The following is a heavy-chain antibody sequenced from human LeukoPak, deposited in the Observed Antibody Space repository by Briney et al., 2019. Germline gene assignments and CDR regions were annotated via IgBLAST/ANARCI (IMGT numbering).Heavy chain of an antibody. CDR2: INHSGST. V-gene: IGHV4-34*01. CDR1: GGSFSGYY. D-gene: IGHD2-2*01. CDR3: ARVGCSSTSCTPGGWFDP. Sequence: PSETLSLTCAVYGGSFSGYYWSWIRQPPGKGLEWIGEINHSGSTNYNPSLKSRVTVSVDTSKNQFSLKLSSVTAADTAVYYCARVGCSSTSCTPGGWFDPWGQGTLVTVSS. J-gene: IGHJ5*02.